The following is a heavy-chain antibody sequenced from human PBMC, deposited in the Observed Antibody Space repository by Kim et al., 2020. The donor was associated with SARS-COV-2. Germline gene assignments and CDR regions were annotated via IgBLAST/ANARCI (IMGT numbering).Heavy chain of an antibody. CDR3: ARGGAAAMTPLDY. Sequence: AQKLQGRGTMTTDTSTNTAYMELRSLRSDDTAVYYCARGGAAAMTPLDYWGQGTLVTVSS. J-gene: IGHJ4*02. V-gene: IGHV1-18*01. D-gene: IGHD6-13*01.